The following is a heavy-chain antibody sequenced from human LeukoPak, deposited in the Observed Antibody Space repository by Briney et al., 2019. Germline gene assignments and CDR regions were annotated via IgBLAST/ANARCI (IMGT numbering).Heavy chain of an antibody. J-gene: IGHJ4*02. Sequence: GASVKVSCKASGYTFTGYYMHWVRQAPGQGLEWMGRINPNSGGTNYAQKFQGRVTMTRDTSISTAYIELSRLRSDDTAVYYCARGEGYYYDSSGYYLFDYWGQGTLVTVSS. V-gene: IGHV1-2*06. CDR2: INPNSGGT. D-gene: IGHD3-22*01. CDR3: ARGEGYYYDSSGYYLFDY. CDR1: GYTFTGYY.